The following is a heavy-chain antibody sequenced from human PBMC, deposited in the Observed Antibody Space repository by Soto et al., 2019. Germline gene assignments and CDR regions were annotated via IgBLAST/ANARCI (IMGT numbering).Heavy chain of an antibody. CDR2: INHSGST. CDR1: GGSFSGYY. Sequence: SETLSLTCAVYGGSFSGYYWSWIRQPPGKGLEWIGEINHSGSTNYNPSLKSRVTISVDTSKNQFSLKLSSVTAADTAVYYCARGELAVAIAEYFQHWGQGTLVTVSS. CDR3: ARGELAVAIAEYFQH. D-gene: IGHD6-19*01. V-gene: IGHV4-34*01. J-gene: IGHJ1*01.